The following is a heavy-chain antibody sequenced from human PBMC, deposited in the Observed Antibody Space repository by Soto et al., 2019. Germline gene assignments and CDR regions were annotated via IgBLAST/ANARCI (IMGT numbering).Heavy chain of an antibody. CDR3: AKSLGSAPGRITDAQYYYYYGMDV. CDR1: GFTFSSYG. D-gene: IGHD1-20*01. CDR2: IWYDGSNK. V-gene: IGHV3-33*06. Sequence: GGSLILCCAASGFTFSSYGRHWVRQAPGKGLEWVAVIWYDGSNKYYADSVKGRFTISRDNSKNTLYLQMNSLRAEDTAVYYCAKSLGSAPGRITDAQYYYYYGMDVWGQGTTVTVSS. J-gene: IGHJ6*02.